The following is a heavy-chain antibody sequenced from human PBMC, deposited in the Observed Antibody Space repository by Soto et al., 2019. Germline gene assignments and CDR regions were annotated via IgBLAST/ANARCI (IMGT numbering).Heavy chain of an antibody. CDR1: SGSISSYY. CDR3: ARALSYHDVLTGRGWVVYFDY. J-gene: IGHJ4*02. D-gene: IGHD3-9*01. Sequence: QVRLQESGPGLVKPSETLSLTCAVSSGSISSYYWSWIRQPPGRGLEWIGDIYYSGNTNYNPSLKSRVTISVDRSKSQFSLEVKSVTAADTAVYYCARALSYHDVLTGRGWVVYFDYWGQGTLVTVPS. CDR2: IYYSGNT. V-gene: IGHV4-59*01.